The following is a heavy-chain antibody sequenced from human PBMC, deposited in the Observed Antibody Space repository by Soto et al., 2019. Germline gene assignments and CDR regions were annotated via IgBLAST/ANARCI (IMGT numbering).Heavy chain of an antibody. V-gene: IGHV6-1*01. CDR3: ARGSYYSGWV. J-gene: IGHJ4*02. CDR1: GDSVSSTSTA. CDR2: TYYRSKWYS. Sequence: QVPLQQSGPGLVQPSQTLSLTCAISGDSVSSTSTAWSWIRQSPSRGLEWLGRTYYRSKWYSDYAVSVQSRITINQDTSKNQFSLQLNSVTPEDTAVYYCARGSYYSGWVWGQGTLVTVSS. D-gene: IGHD6-19*01.